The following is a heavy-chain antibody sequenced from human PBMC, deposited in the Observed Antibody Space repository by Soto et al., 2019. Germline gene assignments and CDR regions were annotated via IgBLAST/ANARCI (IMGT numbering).Heavy chain of an antibody. CDR3: ARASYYDSSGQFDY. Sequence: SLTCPGSAGSISRYYWSWIRQPAGKGLEWIGRIYTSGSTNYNPSLKSRVTMSVDTSKNQFSLKLSSVTAADTAVYYCARASYYDSSGQFDYWGQGTLVTVSS. J-gene: IGHJ4*02. CDR2: IYTSGST. CDR1: AGSISRYY. V-gene: IGHV4-4*07. D-gene: IGHD3-22*01.